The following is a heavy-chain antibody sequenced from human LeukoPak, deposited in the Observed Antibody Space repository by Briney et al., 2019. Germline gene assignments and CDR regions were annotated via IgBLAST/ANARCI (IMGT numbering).Heavy chain of an antibody. D-gene: IGHD2-2*01. J-gene: IGHJ5*02. CDR2: IKSKTDGETT. V-gene: IGHV3-15*01. CDR3: TTEIVVPAEQGGNWFDP. Sequence: GGSLRLSCAASGFTFSNAWMSWVRQAPGKGLEWVGRIKSKTDGETTDYAAPVKGRITISRDDSKNTLYLQMNSLKTEDTAVYYCTTEIVVPAEQGGNWFDPWGQGTLVTVSS. CDR1: GFTFSNAW.